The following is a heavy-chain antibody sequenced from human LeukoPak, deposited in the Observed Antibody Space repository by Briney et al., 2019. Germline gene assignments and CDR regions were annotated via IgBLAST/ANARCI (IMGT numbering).Heavy chain of an antibody. CDR2: MNPNSGNT. CDR3: ASSFSSGWYRHYYYYYYMDV. CDR1: GYTFTSYE. J-gene: IGHJ6*03. D-gene: IGHD6-19*01. Sequence: GASVKVSCKASGYTFTSYEIHWVRQAPGQGLEWMGGMNPNSGNTVCAQKFQGRLTITRHTSMSTAYRELSSLRSEDTAVYYCASSFSSGWYRHYYYYYYMDVWGKGTTVTISS. V-gene: IGHV1-8*03.